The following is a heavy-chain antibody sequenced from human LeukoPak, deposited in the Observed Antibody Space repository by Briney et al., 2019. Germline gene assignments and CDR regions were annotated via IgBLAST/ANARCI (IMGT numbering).Heavy chain of an antibody. CDR3: ARGSGWYPH. V-gene: IGHV4-59*02. D-gene: IGHD6-19*01. Sequence: SETLYLTCKVSGGXVGSNYWSWVRQPPGKGLEWIGYISSSGDTKYNPSLTCRLSMSVDTSKNQCSLMLTAVTAADTAVYYCARGSGWYPHWGQGTLVTVCS. CDR2: ISSSGDT. CDR1: GGXVGSNY. J-gene: IGHJ1*01.